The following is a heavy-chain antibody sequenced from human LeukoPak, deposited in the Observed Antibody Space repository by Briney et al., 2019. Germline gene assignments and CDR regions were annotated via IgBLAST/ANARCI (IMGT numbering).Heavy chain of an antibody. CDR3: ARDGNSNSSPYWYFDL. D-gene: IGHD6-13*01. CDR1: GFTVNSNY. Sequence: GGSLRLSCAASGFTVNSNYMSWVRQAPGKGLEWLSVIYSGGSTYYAGSVKGRFTISRDNYKNTLYLQMDSLRAEDTAVYYCARDGNSNSSPYWYFDLWGRGTLVTVSS. V-gene: IGHV3-53*01. J-gene: IGHJ2*01. CDR2: IYSGGST.